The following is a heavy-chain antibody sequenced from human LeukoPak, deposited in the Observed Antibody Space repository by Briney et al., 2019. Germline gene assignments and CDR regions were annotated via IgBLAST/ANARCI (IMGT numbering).Heavy chain of an antibody. CDR3: ARDSISRYGMDV. J-gene: IGHJ6*02. V-gene: IGHV3-48*01. Sequence: GGSLRLSCAASGSTFSSYSMNWVRQAPGNRLEWVSYISSSSTIYYADSVKGRFTISRDNAKNSLYLQMNSLRAEDTAVYYCARDSISRYGMDVWGQGTTVTVSS. D-gene: IGHD2-21*01. CDR2: ISSSSTI. CDR1: GSTFSSYS.